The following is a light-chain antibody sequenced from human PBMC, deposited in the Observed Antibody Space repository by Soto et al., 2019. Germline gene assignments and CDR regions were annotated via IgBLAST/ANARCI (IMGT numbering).Light chain of an antibody. V-gene: IGLV2-14*03. J-gene: IGLJ3*02. Sequence: QSALTQPASVSGSPGQSITISCTGTTSDIGGYNHVSWYQKHPDKAPKLLIYDVNNRPSGLSDRFSGSKSLNTASLTISGLQAEDEAVYYCCSYTTSGTWVFGGGTKVTVL. CDR2: DVN. CDR3: CSYTTSGTWV. CDR1: TSDIGGYNH.